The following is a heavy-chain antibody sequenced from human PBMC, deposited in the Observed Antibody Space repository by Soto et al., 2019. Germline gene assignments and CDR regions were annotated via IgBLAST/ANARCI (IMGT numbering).Heavy chain of an antibody. D-gene: IGHD3-3*01. CDR3: ARDRAPGNYDFWSGYFFAVRGSDYYHYFQGV. CDR1: GYTFTSYD. CDR2: MNPNSGNT. J-gene: IGHJ6*03. V-gene: IGHV1-8*01. Sequence: ASVKVSCKASGYTFTSYDINWVRQATGQGLEWMGWMNPNSGNTGYAQKFQGRVTMTRNTSISTAYMELSSLRSEDTAVYYCARDRAPGNYDFWSGYFFAVRGSDYYHYFQGVWGKGSTVPGAS.